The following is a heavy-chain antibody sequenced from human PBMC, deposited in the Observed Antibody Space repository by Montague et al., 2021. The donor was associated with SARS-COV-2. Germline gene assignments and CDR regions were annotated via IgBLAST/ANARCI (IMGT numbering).Heavy chain of an antibody. Sequence: PALVKPTQTLTLTCTFSGFPLSTSGVGVGWIRQPPGKALEWLALIYWDDDKRYSPSLKSRLTITKDTSKNQVVLTMTNMDPVGTAAYYCAHRKVLAAAWDYWGQGTLVTVSS. CDR3: AHRKVLAAAWDY. CDR1: GFPLSTSGVG. CDR2: IYWDDDK. V-gene: IGHV2-5*02. J-gene: IGHJ4*02. D-gene: IGHD6-13*01.